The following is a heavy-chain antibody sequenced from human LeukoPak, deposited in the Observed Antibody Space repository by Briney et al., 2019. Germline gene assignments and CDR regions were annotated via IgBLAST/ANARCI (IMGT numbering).Heavy chain of an antibody. CDR1: GGSISSYY. J-gene: IGHJ3*02. CDR2: IYYSGST. V-gene: IGHV4-59*01. Sequence: SETLSLTCTVSGGSISSYYWSWIRQPPGKGLEWIGYIYYSGSTNYNPSLKSRVTISVDTSKNQFSLKLSSVTAADTAVYYCARDLPQPGASRPAFDIWGQGTMVTVSS. D-gene: IGHD3-10*01. CDR3: ARDLPQPGASRPAFDI.